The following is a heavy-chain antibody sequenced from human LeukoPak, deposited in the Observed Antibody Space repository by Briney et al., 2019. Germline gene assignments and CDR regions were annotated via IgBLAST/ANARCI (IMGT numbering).Heavy chain of an antibody. CDR1: VYTFTSYD. V-gene: IGHV1-8*03. Sequence: ASVTVSFTSSVYTFTSYDINWVRQAPGQGLEWMGWMNPNSGNTCYAQKFQGIVTITRNTSISTAYMELSSLRSEDTAVYYCARANYYYDSSGYYYYYYYMDVWGKGTTVTVSS. D-gene: IGHD3-22*01. J-gene: IGHJ6*03. CDR2: MNPNSGNT. CDR3: ARANYYYDSSGYYYYYYYMDV.